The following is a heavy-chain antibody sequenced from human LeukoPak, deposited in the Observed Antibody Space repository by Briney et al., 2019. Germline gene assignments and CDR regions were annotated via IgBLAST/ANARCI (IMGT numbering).Heavy chain of an antibody. J-gene: IGHJ4*02. CDR2: IRSSSSYI. Sequence: GSLRLSCAASGFAFSSYSMNWVRQAPGKGLEWVSSIRSSSSYIYYADSVKGRFTISRDNAKNSLYLQMNSLRAEDTTVYYCARLYYDSSGSFVYWGQGTLVTVSS. CDR3: ARLYYDSSGSFVY. V-gene: IGHV3-21*01. CDR1: GFAFSSYS. D-gene: IGHD3-22*01.